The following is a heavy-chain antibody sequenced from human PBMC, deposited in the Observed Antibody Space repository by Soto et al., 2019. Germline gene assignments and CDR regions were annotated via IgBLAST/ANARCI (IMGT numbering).Heavy chain of an antibody. D-gene: IGHD5-12*01. Sequence: SETLSLTCTVSGGSVSSGSYYWSWIRQPPGKGLEWIGYIYYSGSTNYNPSLKSRVTISVDTSKNQFSLKLSSVTAADTAVYYCARVRVYSGYPDYWGQGTLVTVSS. CDR3: ARVRVYSGYPDY. V-gene: IGHV4-61*01. CDR1: GGSVSSGSYY. CDR2: IYYSGST. J-gene: IGHJ4*02.